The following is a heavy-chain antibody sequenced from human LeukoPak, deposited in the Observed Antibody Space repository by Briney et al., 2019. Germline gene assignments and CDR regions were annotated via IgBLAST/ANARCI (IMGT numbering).Heavy chain of an antibody. J-gene: IGHJ4*02. CDR1: GFTFSSYA. CDR2: ISYDGSDK. CDR3: VRDRVNIVVVSASEY. D-gene: IGHD2-21*01. V-gene: IGHV3-30*04. Sequence: PGGSLRLSCAASGFTFSSYAMHWVRQAPGKGLEWVAIISYDGSDKYYADSVKGRFTISRDNSKNTLYLQMNSLRAEDTAVYYCVRDRVNIVVVSASEYWGQGTLVTVSS.